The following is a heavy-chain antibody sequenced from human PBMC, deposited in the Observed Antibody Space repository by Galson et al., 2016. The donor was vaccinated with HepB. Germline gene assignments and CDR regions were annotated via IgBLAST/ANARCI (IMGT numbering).Heavy chain of an antibody. V-gene: IGHV3-30*07. CDR1: DFPFATYA. J-gene: IGHJ4*02. CDR2: ISYDGADN. CDR3: VRASGLRFMEWYFDL. D-gene: IGHD3-3*01. Sequence: SLRLSCAGSDFPFATYAMHWVRQAPGKGLEWVAIISYDGADNHYADSVKGRFTISRDNSTNTVYLQISGLRVDDTAVYYCVRASGLRFMEWYFDLWGQGTPVTVSS.